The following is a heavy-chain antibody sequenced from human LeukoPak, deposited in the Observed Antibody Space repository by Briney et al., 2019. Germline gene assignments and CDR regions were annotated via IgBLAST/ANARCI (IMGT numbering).Heavy chain of an antibody. Sequence: AGSLRLSCAASGFTFSSYSMNWVRQAPGKGLEWVSSISSSSSYIYYADSVKGRFTISRDNAKNSLYLQMNSLRAEDTAVYYCARHQRGSYPFDYWGQGTLVTVSS. D-gene: IGHD1-26*01. CDR1: GFTFSSYS. CDR2: ISSSSSYI. V-gene: IGHV3-21*01. CDR3: ARHQRGSYPFDY. J-gene: IGHJ4*02.